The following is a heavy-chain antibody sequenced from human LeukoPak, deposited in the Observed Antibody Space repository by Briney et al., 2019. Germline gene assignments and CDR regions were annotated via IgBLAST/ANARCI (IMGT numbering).Heavy chain of an antibody. D-gene: IGHD3-10*01. CDR1: GFTFSSYG. J-gene: IGHJ4*02. CDR2: IWYDGSNK. CDR3: AKDSAGILWFGELFF. V-gene: IGHV3-30*02. Sequence: GGSLRLSCAASGFTFSSYGMHWVRQAPGKGLEWVAVIWYDGSNKYYADSVKGRFTISRDNSKNTLYLQMNSLRAEDTAVYYCAKDSAGILWFGELFFWGQGTLVTVSS.